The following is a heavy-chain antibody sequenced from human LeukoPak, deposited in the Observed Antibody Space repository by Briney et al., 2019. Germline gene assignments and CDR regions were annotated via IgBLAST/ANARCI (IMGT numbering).Heavy chain of an antibody. CDR2: IIPIFGTA. D-gene: IGHD6-6*01. Sequence: ASVKVSCKASGGTFISYAISWVRQAPGQGLEWMGGIIPIFGTANYAQKFQGRVTITTDESTSTAYMELSSLRSEDTAVYYCATRRGSSSSWMGWYYYYMDVWGKGTTVTVSS. CDR3: ATRRGSSSSWMGWYYYYMDV. CDR1: GGTFISYA. J-gene: IGHJ6*03. V-gene: IGHV1-69*05.